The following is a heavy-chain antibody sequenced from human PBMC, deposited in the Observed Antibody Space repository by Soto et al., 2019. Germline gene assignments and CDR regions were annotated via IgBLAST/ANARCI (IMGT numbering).Heavy chain of an antibody. CDR1: MHSVSNNRAT. CDR3: ARGPPGFNSGFDF. CDR2: TYYRSKWIS. Sequence: SQTLSLTCAISMHSVSNNRATWNRIRQSPSGRLEWLGRTYYRSKWISHYAMSVKGRISINPDTSKNLVSFCLNFVTPVDTAVYDCARGPPGFNSGFDFWGQGTRVTVPS. V-gene: IGHV6-1*01. J-gene: IGHJ4*02. D-gene: IGHD1-26*01.